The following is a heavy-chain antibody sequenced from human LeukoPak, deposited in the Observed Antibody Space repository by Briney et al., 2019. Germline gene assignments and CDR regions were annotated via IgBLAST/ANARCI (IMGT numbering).Heavy chain of an antibody. Sequence: SETLSLTCTVSGGSISSGGYYWSWIRQHPGKGLEWIGYIYYSGSTYYNPSLKSRVTISVDTSKNQFSLKLSSVTAADTAVYYCASTDYGGNSYYFDYWGQGTLVTVSS. CDR2: IYYSGST. CDR3: ASTDYGGNSYYFDY. D-gene: IGHD4-23*01. V-gene: IGHV4-31*03. CDR1: GGSISSGGYY. J-gene: IGHJ4*02.